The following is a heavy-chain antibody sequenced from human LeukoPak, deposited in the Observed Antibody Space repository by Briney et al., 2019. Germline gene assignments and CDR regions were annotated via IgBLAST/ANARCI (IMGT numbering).Heavy chain of an antibody. CDR2: INSDGSST. J-gene: IGHJ3*02. V-gene: IGHV3-74*01. Sequence: GGSLRLSCAASGFTFSSYWMHWVRQAPGNGLVWVSRINSDGSSTSYADSVKGRFTISRDNAKNTLYLQTNSLRAEDTAVYYCARDRPLLAFDMWGQGTMVTVSS. D-gene: IGHD2/OR15-2a*01. CDR3: ARDRPLLAFDM. CDR1: GFTFSSYW.